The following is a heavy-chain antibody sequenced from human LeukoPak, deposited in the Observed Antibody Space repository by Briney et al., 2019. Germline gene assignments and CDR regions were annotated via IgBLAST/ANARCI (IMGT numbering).Heavy chain of an antibody. V-gene: IGHV4-59*12. D-gene: IGHD2-21*02. Sequence: SETLSLTCTVSGGSISSYYWSWIRQPPGKGLEWIGYIYYSGSTNYNPSLKSRVTISVDTSKNQFSLKMSSVTAADTAVYYCARDLASCAGDCYSDGFDYWGQGTLVTVSS. J-gene: IGHJ4*02. CDR2: IYYSGST. CDR3: ARDLASCAGDCYSDGFDY. CDR1: GGSISSYY.